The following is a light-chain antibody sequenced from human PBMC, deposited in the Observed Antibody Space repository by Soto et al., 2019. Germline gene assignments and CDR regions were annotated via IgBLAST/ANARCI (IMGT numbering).Light chain of an antibody. Sequence: EIVLTQSPGTLYLSPGDRAKLSCRASQSVSSSDFAWYQQKAAQAPRLLIYGASSRSTGIPDRFSGGGSGTDVTLTISRLEPEDFAVYYCQQYGSSHLYTFGQGTKLEI. CDR1: QSVSSSD. CDR2: GAS. CDR3: QQYGSSHLYT. J-gene: IGKJ2*01. V-gene: IGKV3-20*01.